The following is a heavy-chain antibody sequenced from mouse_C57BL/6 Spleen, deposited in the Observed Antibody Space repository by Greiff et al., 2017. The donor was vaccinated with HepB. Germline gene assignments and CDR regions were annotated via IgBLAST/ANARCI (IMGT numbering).Heavy chain of an antibody. CDR2: IYPRSGNT. J-gene: IGHJ2*01. Sequence: QVQLQQSGAELARPGASVKLSCKASGYTFTSYGISWVKQRTGQGLEWIGEIYPRSGNTYYNEQFKGKATLTADKSSSTAYMELRSLTSEDSAVYFCARSGDSYWGQGTTLTVSS. D-gene: IGHD2-13*01. CDR3: ARSGDSY. V-gene: IGHV1-81*01. CDR1: GYTFTSYG.